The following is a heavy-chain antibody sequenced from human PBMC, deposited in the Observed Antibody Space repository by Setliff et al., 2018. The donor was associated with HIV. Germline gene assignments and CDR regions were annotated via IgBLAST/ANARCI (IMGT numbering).Heavy chain of an antibody. CDR2: IYPGNSDT. V-gene: IGHV5-51*01. CDR3: AKHLSPGSGWYSKARGMDV. D-gene: IGHD6-19*01. CDR1: GYTFSNYC. J-gene: IGHJ6*02. Sequence: GESLKISCKASGYTFSNYCIAWVRQMPGKGLEWMGTIYPGNSDTTYSPSFQGQVTISADKSISTAYLQWSSLKASDTAMYYCAKHLSPGSGWYSKARGMDVWGQGTTVTVSS.